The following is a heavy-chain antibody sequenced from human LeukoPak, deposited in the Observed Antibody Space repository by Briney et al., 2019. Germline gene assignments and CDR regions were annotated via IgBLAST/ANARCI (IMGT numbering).Heavy chain of an antibody. J-gene: IGHJ3*02. CDR2: IYTSGST. V-gene: IGHV4-4*07. D-gene: IGHD3-10*01. Sequence: PSETLSLTCTVSGGSISSYYWSWIRQPAGKGLEWIGRIYTSGSTNYNPSLKSRVTMSVDTSKNQFSLKLSSVTAADTAVYYCAKDPGGEILWFGELTNDAFDIWGQGTMVTVSS. CDR1: GGSISSYY. CDR3: AKDPGGEILWFGELTNDAFDI.